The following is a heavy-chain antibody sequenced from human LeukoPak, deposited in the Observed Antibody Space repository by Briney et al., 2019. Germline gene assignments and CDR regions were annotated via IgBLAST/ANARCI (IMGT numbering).Heavy chain of an antibody. CDR3: ARVSGYCSGTSCTSFDY. CDR1: GGTFSSYA. V-gene: IGHV1-69*06. CDR2: IIPIFGTA. J-gene: IGHJ4*02. Sequence: SVKLSCKASGGTFSSYAISWVRQAPGQGLEWMGGIIPIFGTANYAQKFQGRVTITADKSTSTAYMELSSLRSEDTAVYYCARVSGYCSGTSCTSFDYWGQGTLVTVSS. D-gene: IGHD2-2*01.